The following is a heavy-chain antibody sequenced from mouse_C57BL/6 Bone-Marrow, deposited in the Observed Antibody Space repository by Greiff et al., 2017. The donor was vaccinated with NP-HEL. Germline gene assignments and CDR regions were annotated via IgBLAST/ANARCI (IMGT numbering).Heavy chain of an antibody. Sequence: QVQLQQPGAELVKPGASVKLSCKASGYTFTSYWMHWVKQRPGRDLEWIGRIDPNSGGTKYNEKFKSKATLTVDKPSSTAYMQLSSLTSEDSAVYYCARTTVVATTRGFAYWGQGTLVTVSA. J-gene: IGHJ3*01. V-gene: IGHV1-72*01. D-gene: IGHD1-1*01. CDR3: ARTTVVATTRGFAY. CDR2: IDPNSGGT. CDR1: GYTFTSYW.